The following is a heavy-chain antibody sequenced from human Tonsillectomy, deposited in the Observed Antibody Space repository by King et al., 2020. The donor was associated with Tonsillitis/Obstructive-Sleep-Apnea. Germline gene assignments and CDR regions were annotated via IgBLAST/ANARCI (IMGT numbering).Heavy chain of an antibody. CDR2: ISISGTTI. J-gene: IGHJ5*02. CDR1: RFTFSDYY. CDR3: ARDWSYYYGSGSSGWFDP. V-gene: IGHV3-11*01. D-gene: IGHD3-10*01. Sequence: VQLVESGGGLVKPGGSLRLSCAASRFTFSDYYMSWIRQAPGKGLEWVSYISISGTTIYYADSVKGRFTISRDNAKNSLYLQMNSLRAEDTAVYYCARDWSYYYGSGSSGWFDPWGQGTQVTVSS.